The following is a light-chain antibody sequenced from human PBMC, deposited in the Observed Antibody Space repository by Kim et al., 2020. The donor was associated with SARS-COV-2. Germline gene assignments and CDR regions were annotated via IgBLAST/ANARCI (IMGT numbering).Light chain of an antibody. CDR1: SGSIADY. J-gene: IGLJ2*01. CDR2: ENN. CDR3: QSYDSSSVV. V-gene: IGLV6-57*03. Sequence: PGKTVTSSCTRNSGSIADYVQWYQQRPGSAPTTVIYENNLRPSGVPDRFSGSIDSSSNSASLTISGLKTEDEADYYCQSYDSSSVVFGGGTQLTVL.